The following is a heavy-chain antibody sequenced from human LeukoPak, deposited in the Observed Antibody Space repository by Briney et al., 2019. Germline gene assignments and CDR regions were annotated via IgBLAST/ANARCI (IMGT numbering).Heavy chain of an antibody. CDR2: ISSRSGYI. CDR1: GFIFSDYS. D-gene: IGHD3-10*02. CDR3: AELGITMIGGV. Sequence: GGSLRLSCAVSGFIFSDYSMNWVRHAPGQGLDWVSSISSRSGYIYYAESVKGRFTISRDNAKNSLYLQMNSLRAEDTAVYYCAELGITMIGGVWGKGTTVTISS. J-gene: IGHJ6*04. V-gene: IGHV3-21*01.